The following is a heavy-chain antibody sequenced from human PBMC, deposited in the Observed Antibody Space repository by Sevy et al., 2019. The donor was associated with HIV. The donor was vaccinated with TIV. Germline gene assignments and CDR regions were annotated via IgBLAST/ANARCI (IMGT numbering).Heavy chain of an antibody. CDR1: GFTFSSYS. CDR3: ARDRGLQSGPRDAFDI. J-gene: IGHJ3*02. Sequence: GGSLRLSCAASGFTFSSYSMNWVRHAPGKGLEWVSYISSSSSTIYYADSVKGRFTISRDNAKNSLYLQMNSLRAEDTAVCYCARDRGLQSGPRDAFDIWGQGTMVTVSS. V-gene: IGHV3-48*01. CDR2: ISSSSSTI. D-gene: IGHD1-1*01.